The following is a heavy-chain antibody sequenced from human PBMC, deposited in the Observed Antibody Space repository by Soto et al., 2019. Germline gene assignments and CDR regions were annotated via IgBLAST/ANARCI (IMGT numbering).Heavy chain of an antibody. J-gene: IGHJ4*02. CDR2: IWYDGSNK. Sequence: QVQLVESGGGVVQPGRSLSLSCAASGFTFSSYGMHWVRQDPGKGLEWVAVIWYDGSNKYYADSVKGRFIISRDNSKNTLYLQMNSLRTEDTAVYYCARSYSSSWPAGLDYWGQGTLVTVSS. D-gene: IGHD6-13*01. V-gene: IGHV3-33*01. CDR1: GFTFSSYG. CDR3: ARSYSSSWPAGLDY.